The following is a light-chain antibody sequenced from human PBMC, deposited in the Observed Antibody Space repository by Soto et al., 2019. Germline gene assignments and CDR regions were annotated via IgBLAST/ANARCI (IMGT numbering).Light chain of an antibody. Sequence: SLNSHCKTVGEGATLSCSASQSVSSYLAWYQQKPGQAPRLLIYDASNRATGIPARFSGSGSGTDFTLTISSQEPEDITVYYYQQCRYRALLLTCGQGPGLAIK. CDR3: QQCRYRALLLT. J-gene: IGKJ5*01. CDR2: DAS. CDR1: QSVSSY. V-gene: IGKV3-11*01.